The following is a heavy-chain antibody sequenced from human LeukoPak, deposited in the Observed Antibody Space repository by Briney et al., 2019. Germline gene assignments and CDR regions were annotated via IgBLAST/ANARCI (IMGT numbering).Heavy chain of an antibody. Sequence: GRSLRLSCAASGFTFDDYGMHWVRQAPGKGLEWVAGITWDGRNIDYADSVKGRFTISRDNAKNSLYLQVNSLRVEDTALYYCAKDRYYSRNYDYMDVWGNGTAVIISS. CDR1: GFTFDDYG. V-gene: IGHV3-9*01. CDR3: AKDRYYSRNYDYMDV. J-gene: IGHJ6*03. CDR2: ITWDGRNI. D-gene: IGHD3-10*01.